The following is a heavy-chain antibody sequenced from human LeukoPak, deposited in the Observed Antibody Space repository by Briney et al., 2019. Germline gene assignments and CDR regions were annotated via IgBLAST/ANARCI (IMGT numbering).Heavy chain of an antibody. D-gene: IGHD5-12*01. J-gene: IGHJ4*02. CDR1: GFTFHHYA. CDR3: AKDKAPLYSGYDWDLDF. V-gene: IGHV3-9*01. CDR2: ISWNSAYI. Sequence: PGRSLRLSCAASGFTFHHYAIHWVRQVPGKGLEWVSGISWNSAYIGYADSVKGRFTISRDNAKSSVYLQMNSLRAEDTALYYCAKDKAPLYSGYDWDLDFWGQGTMVTVSS.